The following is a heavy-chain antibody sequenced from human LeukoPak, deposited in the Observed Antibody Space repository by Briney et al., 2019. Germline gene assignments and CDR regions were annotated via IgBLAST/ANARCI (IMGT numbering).Heavy chain of an antibody. Sequence: GGSLRLSCAASGFTFSSHWMHWVRQAPGKGLVWVSRINSDGSSISYADSVKGRFTISRDNAKDTLYLQMNSLRAEDTAVYYCARDAVDTANAVWGQGTTVTVSS. CDR3: ARDAVDTANAV. J-gene: IGHJ6*02. CDR1: GFTFSSHW. V-gene: IGHV3-74*01. CDR2: INSDGSSI. D-gene: IGHD5-18*01.